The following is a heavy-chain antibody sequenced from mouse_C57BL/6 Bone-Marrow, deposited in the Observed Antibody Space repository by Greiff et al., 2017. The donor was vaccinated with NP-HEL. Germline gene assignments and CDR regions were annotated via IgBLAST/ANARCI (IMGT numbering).Heavy chain of an antibody. CDR2: IRSKSSNYAT. J-gene: IGHJ3*01. Sequence: GGGLVQPKGSLKLSCAASGFTFNTYAMHWVRQAPGKGLEWVARIRSKSSNYATYYADSVQDRFTISSDDSQSMLYLQMNNLKTEDTAMYYCVGAVRWSRGFAYWGQGTLVTVSA. D-gene: IGHD3-3*01. CDR3: VGAVRWSRGFAY. CDR1: GFTFNTYA. V-gene: IGHV10-3*01.